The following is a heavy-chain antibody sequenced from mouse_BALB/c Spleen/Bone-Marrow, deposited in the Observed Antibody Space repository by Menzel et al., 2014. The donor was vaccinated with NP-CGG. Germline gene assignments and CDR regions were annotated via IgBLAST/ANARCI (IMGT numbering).Heavy chain of an antibody. V-gene: IGHV1-9*01. CDR3: ARRGGWLGYFDV. D-gene: IGHD2-3*01. CDR1: GYTFSSYW. J-gene: IGHJ1*01. CDR2: ILPGSGST. Sequence: QVQLQQSGAELMKPGASVKISCKATGYTFSSYWTDWVKQRPGHGLEWIGEILPGSGSTNYNEKFKGKATFTADTSSNTAYMQLSSLTSEDSAVYYCARRGGWLGYFDVWGAGTTVTVSS.